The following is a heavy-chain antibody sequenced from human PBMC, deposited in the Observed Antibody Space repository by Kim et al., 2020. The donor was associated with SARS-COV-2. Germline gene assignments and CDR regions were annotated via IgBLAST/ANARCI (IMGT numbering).Heavy chain of an antibody. CDR2: MNPNSGNT. CDR3: ARGYSSSWYGD. D-gene: IGHD6-13*01. J-gene: IGHJ4*02. CDR1: GYTFTSYD. Sequence: ASVKVSCKASGYTFTSYDVNWVRQATGQGLERMGWMNPNSGNTGYAQKVQGRVTMTRNTSISTAYMELSSLRSEDTDVYYCARGYSSSWYGDWGQGTLVTVSS. V-gene: IGHV1-8*01.